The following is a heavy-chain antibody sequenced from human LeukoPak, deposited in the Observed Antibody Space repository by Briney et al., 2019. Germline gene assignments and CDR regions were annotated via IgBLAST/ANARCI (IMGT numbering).Heavy chain of an antibody. CDR1: GGSISSYY. CDR2: IYTSGST. V-gene: IGHV4-4*07. CDR3: ARVLPGPAAGTSFWFDP. J-gene: IGHJ5*02. D-gene: IGHD6-13*01. Sequence: SETLSLTCTVSGGSISSYYWSWIRQPAGKGLEWIGRIYTSGSTNYNPSLKSRVTMSVDTSKNQFSLKLSSVIAADTAVYYCARVLPGPAAGTSFWFDPWGQGTLVTVSS.